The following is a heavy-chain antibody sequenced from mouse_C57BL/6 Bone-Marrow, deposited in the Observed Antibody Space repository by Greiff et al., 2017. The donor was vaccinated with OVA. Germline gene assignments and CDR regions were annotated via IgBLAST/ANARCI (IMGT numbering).Heavy chain of an antibody. CDR1: GYTFTSYW. Sequence: QVQLQQPGAELVKPGASVKLSCKASGYTFTSYWMHWVKQRPGQGLEWIGMIHPNSGSTNYNEKFKSKATLTVDKSSSTAYMQLSSLTSEDSAVYYCARPAGSSSWFAYWGQGTLVTVSA. CDR3: ARPAGSSSWFAY. D-gene: IGHD1-1*01. CDR2: IHPNSGST. J-gene: IGHJ3*01. V-gene: IGHV1-64*01.